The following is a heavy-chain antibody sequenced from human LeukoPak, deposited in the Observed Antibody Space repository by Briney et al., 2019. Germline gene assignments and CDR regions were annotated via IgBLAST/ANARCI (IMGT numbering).Heavy chain of an antibody. CDR1: GFTVSSTY. Sequence: GGSLRLSCAASGFTVSSTYMSWVRQAPGKGLEWVSVYSGGTTYYADSVKGRLTISRDNSKNTLYLQMNSLRAEDKAVYYCASGTQLWHGGYWGQGTLVTVSS. CDR2: YSGGTT. CDR3: ASGTQLWHGGY. V-gene: IGHV3-66*02. J-gene: IGHJ4*02. D-gene: IGHD5-18*01.